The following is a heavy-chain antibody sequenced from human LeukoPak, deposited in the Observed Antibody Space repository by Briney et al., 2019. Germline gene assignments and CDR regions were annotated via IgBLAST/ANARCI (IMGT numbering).Heavy chain of an antibody. V-gene: IGHV3-23*01. J-gene: IGHJ3*01. CDR3: AKGGRRDYYDSSH. CDR2: ISGNGGTT. D-gene: IGHD3-22*01. Sequence: PGGSLRLSCAASGLTFSSYAMTWVRQAPGKGLEWVSGISGNGGTTYYADSVKGRFTISRDNSKNTLYLQMDSLRIEDTAVYYCAKGGRRDYYDSSHWGQGTMVTVSS. CDR1: GLTFSSYA.